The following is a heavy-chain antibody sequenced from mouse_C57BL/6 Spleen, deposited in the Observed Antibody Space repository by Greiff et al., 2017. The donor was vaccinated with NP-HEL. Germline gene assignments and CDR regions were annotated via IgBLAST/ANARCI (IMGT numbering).Heavy chain of an antibody. V-gene: IGHV1-52*01. CDR3: AKGGYYGNYEGYFDY. CDR1: GYTFTSYW. Sequence: VQLQQSGAELVRPGSSVKLSCKASGYTFTSYWMHWVKQRPIQGLEWIGNIDPSDSETHYNQKFKDKATLTVDKSSSTAYMQLSSLTSEDSAVYYCAKGGYYGNYEGYFDYWGQGTTLTVSS. J-gene: IGHJ2*01. D-gene: IGHD2-1*01. CDR2: IDPSDSET.